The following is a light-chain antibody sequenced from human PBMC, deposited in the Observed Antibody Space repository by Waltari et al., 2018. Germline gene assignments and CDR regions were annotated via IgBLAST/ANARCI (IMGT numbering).Light chain of an antibody. V-gene: IGKV3-20*01. CDR1: QTVRTTY. Sequence: IVLTQSPGTLSLSPGERATLSCMASQTVRTTYLAWYQQKPGQAPTLLIYGASSRATDIPDRFSGGGSGTDFSLTISSLEPEDFAVYYCQQYDISPLTFGGGTKVEIK. J-gene: IGKJ4*01. CDR2: GAS. CDR3: QQYDISPLT.